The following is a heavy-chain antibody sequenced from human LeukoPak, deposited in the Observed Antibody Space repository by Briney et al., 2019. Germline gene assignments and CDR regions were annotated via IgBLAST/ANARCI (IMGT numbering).Heavy chain of an antibody. CDR3: ARDPSTFLPTDDS. Sequence: GGSLRLSCVGSGFNFMQYGMMWVRQAPGKGLEWVSTIHPSGINTHHADSVKGRFTISRDNSKNTLYLQMNSLRVEDTAIYYCARDPSTFLPTDDSWGQGTLVAVSS. D-gene: IGHD2-2*01. J-gene: IGHJ4*02. V-gene: IGHV3-23*05. CDR2: IHPSGINT. CDR1: GFNFMQYG.